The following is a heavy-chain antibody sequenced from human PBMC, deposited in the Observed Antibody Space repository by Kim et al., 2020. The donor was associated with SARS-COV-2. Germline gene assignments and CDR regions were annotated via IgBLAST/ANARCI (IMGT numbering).Heavy chain of an antibody. V-gene: IGHV4-39*07. Sequence: NPSLKSRVTRSVDTSKNQFSLKLSSVTAADTAVYYCARDWKGIEVWWFDPWGQGTLVTVSS. D-gene: IGHD3-16*01. CDR3: ARDWKGIEVWWFDP. J-gene: IGHJ5*02.